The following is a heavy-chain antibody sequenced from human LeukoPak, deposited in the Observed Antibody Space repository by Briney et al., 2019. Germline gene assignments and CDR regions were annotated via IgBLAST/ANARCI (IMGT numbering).Heavy chain of an antibody. CDR1: GGTFSSYA. D-gene: IGHD6-6*01. Sequence: ASVKVSCKASGGTFSSYAISWVRQAPGQGLEWMGRIIPILGIANYAQKFQGRVTITADKSTSTAYMELSSLRSEDTAAYYCARARPGYYFDYWGQGTLVTVSS. V-gene: IGHV1-69*04. J-gene: IGHJ4*02. CDR2: IIPILGIA. CDR3: ARARPGYYFDY.